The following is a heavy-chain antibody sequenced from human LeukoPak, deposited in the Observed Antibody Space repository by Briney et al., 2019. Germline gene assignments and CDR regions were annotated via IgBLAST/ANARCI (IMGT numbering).Heavy chain of an antibody. V-gene: IGHV3-23*01. CDR3: AKDGGLWVSAHWGDS. CDR1: KFAFSSYA. CDR2: ISGGGGNT. Sequence: GGSLRLSCAASKFAFSSYAMSWVRQAPGKGLEWVSAISGGGGNTYYADSVKGRFTISRDNSKNTLYLQMNSLRAEDTAVYYCAKDGGLWVSAHWGDSWGRGTLVTVSS. D-gene: IGHD7-27*01. J-gene: IGHJ4*02.